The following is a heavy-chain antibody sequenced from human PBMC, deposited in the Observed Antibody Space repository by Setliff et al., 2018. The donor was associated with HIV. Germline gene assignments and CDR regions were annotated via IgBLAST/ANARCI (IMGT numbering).Heavy chain of an antibody. V-gene: IGHV4-61*09. CDR2: IHTSGST. Sequence: SETLSLTCTVSGGSISSRSYYWSWLRQPAGKGLEWIGHIHTSGSTKYNPSLKSRVTISADTSKNQFSLNLSSVTAAETAVYYCARVGYHGSGRYSFDYWGQGTLVTAPQ. CDR3: ARVGYHGSGRYSFDY. J-gene: IGHJ4*02. D-gene: IGHD3-10*01. CDR1: GGSISSRSYY.